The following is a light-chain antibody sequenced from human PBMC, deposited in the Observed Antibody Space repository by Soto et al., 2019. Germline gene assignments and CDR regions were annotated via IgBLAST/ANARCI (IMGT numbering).Light chain of an antibody. J-gene: IGKJ2*01. Sequence: EILMTQSPASLSVSPGGRATLSCRASQDISGNLAWYQQKPGQGPRLLIYGASTRATGIPATFSGSGSGTDFPLTISILQAEDIAVYYCQQYYNWPLYTFGRGARLEI. CDR1: QDISGN. CDR2: GAS. CDR3: QQYYNWPLYT. V-gene: IGKV3-15*01.